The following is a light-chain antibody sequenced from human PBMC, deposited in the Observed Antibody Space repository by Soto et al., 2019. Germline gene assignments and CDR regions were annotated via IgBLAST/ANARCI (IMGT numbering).Light chain of an antibody. CDR3: QSYDSSLSGSV. CDR1: NSNIGAGYD. CDR2: GNN. Sequence: QLVLTQPPSVSGAPGQRVTISCTGSNSNIGAGYDVHWYQQLPGTAPKLLIYGNNNRPSGVPDRFSGSKSGTSASLAIIGLQAEDEADYYCQSYDSSLSGSVFGGGTKLTVL. V-gene: IGLV1-40*01. J-gene: IGLJ2*01.